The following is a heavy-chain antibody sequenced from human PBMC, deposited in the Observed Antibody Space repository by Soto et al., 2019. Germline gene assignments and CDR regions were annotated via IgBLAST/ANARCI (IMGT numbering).Heavy chain of an antibody. J-gene: IGHJ6*02. CDR3: ARSRDRYSSGWYIAYYGMDV. Sequence: ASVKVSCKASGYTFTSYAMHWVRQAPGQRLEWMGWINAGNGNTKYSQKFQGRVTITRDTSASTACMELSSLRSEDTAVYYCARSRDRYSSGWYIAYYGMDVWGQGTTVTVSS. CDR2: INAGNGNT. D-gene: IGHD6-19*01. V-gene: IGHV1-3*01. CDR1: GYTFTSYA.